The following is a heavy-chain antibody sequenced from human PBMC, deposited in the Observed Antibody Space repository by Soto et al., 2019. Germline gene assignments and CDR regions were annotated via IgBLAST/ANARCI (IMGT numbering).Heavy chain of an antibody. CDR2: IRSKAYGETT. CDR3: EGHYPDSHFYYSYLDV. V-gene: IGHV3-49*03. CDR1: EFTIGDYG. J-gene: IGHJ6*03. Sequence: RVSWRVSEFTIGDYGLSRFCQAPEKGLEWVGFIRSKAYGETTDYAASVRGRFTISRDDSKSIAYLQMNSLKTEDSAVYYCEGHYPDSHFYYSYLDVWGKGTTVTVSS. D-gene: IGHD4-17*01.